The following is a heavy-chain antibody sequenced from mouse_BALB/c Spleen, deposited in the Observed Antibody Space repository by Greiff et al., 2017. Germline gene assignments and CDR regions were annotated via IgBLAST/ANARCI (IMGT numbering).Heavy chain of an antibody. Sequence: QVQLQQSGAELVRPGTSVKVSCKASGYASTNYLIEWVKQRPGQGLEWIGVINPGSGGTNYNEKFKGKATLTADKSSSTAYMQLSSLTSDDSAVYFCARFYYGPFDYWGQGTTLTVSS. CDR1: GYASTNYL. CDR2: INPGSGGT. J-gene: IGHJ2*01. CDR3: ARFYYGPFDY. D-gene: IGHD2-1*01. V-gene: IGHV1-54*01.